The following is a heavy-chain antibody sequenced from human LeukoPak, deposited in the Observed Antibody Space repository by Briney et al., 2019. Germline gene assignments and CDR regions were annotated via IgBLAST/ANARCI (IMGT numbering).Heavy chain of an antibody. CDR2: IESDASRS. CDR1: GFTFSNYW. D-gene: IGHD4-11*01. J-gene: IGHJ4*02. Sequence: GGSLRLSCAASGFTFSNYWMDWVRPAPGKGLEWVSNIESDASRSYYADSVKGRFTISRDNAKNTLYLQMNSLRADDTAMYYCVRDMNTGEGWGQGTLVTVSS. V-gene: IGHV3-74*01. CDR3: VRDMNTGEG.